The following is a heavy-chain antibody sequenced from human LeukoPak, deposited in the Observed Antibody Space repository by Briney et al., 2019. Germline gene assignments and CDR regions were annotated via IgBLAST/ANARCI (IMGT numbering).Heavy chain of an antibody. CDR2: ISGSANST. D-gene: IGHD2-21*02. Sequence: GGSLRLSCAASGFTFSNYAMSWVRQAPGKGLEWVSTISGSANSTYYADSVKGRFTISRDNSKNTLYLQMNSLRAEDTAVYYCAKDGAYCGGDCYSFIDYWGQGTLVTVSS. CDR3: AKDGAYCGGDCYSFIDY. V-gene: IGHV3-23*01. CDR1: GFTFSNYA. J-gene: IGHJ4*02.